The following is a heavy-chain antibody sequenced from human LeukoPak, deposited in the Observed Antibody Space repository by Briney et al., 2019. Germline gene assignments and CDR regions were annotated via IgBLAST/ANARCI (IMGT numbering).Heavy chain of an antibody. V-gene: IGHV1-46*01. CDR1: GYTFTSYY. CDR3: ARDLVGVDIVVVVAASLFDY. CDR2: INPSGGST. Sequence: ASVKVSCKASGYTFTSYYMHWVRQAPGQGLEWMGIINPSGGSTSYAQKFQGRVTMTRDTSTSTVYMELSSLRSEDTAVYYCARDLVGVDIVVVVAASLFDYWGQGTLVTVSS. J-gene: IGHJ4*02. D-gene: IGHD2-15*01.